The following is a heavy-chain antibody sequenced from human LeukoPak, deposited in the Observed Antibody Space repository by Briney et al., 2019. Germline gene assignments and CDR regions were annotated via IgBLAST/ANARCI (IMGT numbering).Heavy chain of an antibody. CDR1: GYTFTSYG. Sequence: ASVKVSCKASGYTFTSYGISWVRQAPGQGLEWMGWISAYNGNTNYAQKLQGRVTMTTDPSTSTAYMELRSLRSDDTAVYYCARDSDYYDSSGYYVPWGQGTLVTVSS. J-gene: IGHJ5*02. D-gene: IGHD3-22*01. CDR3: ARDSDYYDSSGYYVP. CDR2: ISAYNGNT. V-gene: IGHV1-18*01.